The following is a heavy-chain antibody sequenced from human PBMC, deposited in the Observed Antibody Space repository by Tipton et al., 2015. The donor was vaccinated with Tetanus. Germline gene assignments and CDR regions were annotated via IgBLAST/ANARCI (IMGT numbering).Heavy chain of an antibody. V-gene: IGHV3-33*01. CDR1: GFIFSSYG. J-gene: IGHJ4*02. Sequence: AASGFIFSSYGIHWVRQAPGKGLEWVAVSWYDGTDKYYADSVKGRFTISSDNSKNTLYLQMNSLRAEDTAVYYCAREADCSGGSCFSGDFDNWGQGTQVTVSS. CDR2: SWYDGTDK. D-gene: IGHD2-15*01. CDR3: AREADCSGGSCFSGDFDN.